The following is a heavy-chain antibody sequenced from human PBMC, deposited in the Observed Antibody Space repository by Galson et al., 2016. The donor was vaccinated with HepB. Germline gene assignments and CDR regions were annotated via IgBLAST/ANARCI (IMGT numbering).Heavy chain of an antibody. J-gene: IGHJ4*02. V-gene: IGHV4-39*02. D-gene: IGHD6-19*01. Sequence: SETLSLTCTVSGGSISNSSYFWGWIRQPPGKGLEWIGTIYYGGGTYYNPSLKSRVTISVDTSKNQFSLRLNSVTAADATVYYCATDPGSGVFDYRGQGTLVTVSS. CDR1: GGSISNSSYF. CDR2: IYYGGGT. CDR3: ATDPGSGVFDY.